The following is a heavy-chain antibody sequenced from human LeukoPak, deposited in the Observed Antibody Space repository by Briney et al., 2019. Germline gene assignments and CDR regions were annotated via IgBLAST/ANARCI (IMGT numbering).Heavy chain of an antibody. CDR3: AKDNEDYSIVFDY. V-gene: IGHV3-7*01. D-gene: IGHD4-11*01. J-gene: IGHJ4*02. CDR2: IKQDGSEK. Sequence: PGGSLRLSCAVSGITFSSFWMSWVRQAPGKGLEWVANIKQDGSEKYYVDSVKGRFTISRDNSKNTLYLQMNSLRAEDAAVYYCAKDNEDYSIVFDYWGQGTLVTVSS. CDR1: GITFSSFW.